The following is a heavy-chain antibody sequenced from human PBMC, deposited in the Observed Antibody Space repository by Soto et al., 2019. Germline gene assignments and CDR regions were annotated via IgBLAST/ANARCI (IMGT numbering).Heavy chain of an antibody. V-gene: IGHV1-2*02. CDR2: INPNSGDT. Sequence: GASVKVSCKASGYTFTGYYMHWVRQAPGQGLEWMGWINPNSGDTNYAQKLQGRVTMTRDTSTSTAYMELRSLRSDDTAVYYCAIGPSTTGLNWFDPWGQGTLVTVSS. D-gene: IGHD2-2*01. CDR3: AIGPSTTGLNWFDP. CDR1: GYTFTGYY. J-gene: IGHJ5*02.